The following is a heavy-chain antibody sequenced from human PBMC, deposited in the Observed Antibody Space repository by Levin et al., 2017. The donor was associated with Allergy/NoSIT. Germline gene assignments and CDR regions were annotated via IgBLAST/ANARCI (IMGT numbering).Heavy chain of an antibody. Sequence: GESLKISCAASGFTFSSNWMTWVRLAPGKGLEWVANIKEDGSEKYYVDSVKGRFTISRDNAKNSLFLQMNSLRAEDTAVYYCARSLNGYDNFDYWGQGTLVTVSS. J-gene: IGHJ4*02. CDR1: GFTFSSNW. V-gene: IGHV3-7*01. CDR2: IKEDGSEK. D-gene: IGHD5-12*01. CDR3: ARSLNGYDNFDY.